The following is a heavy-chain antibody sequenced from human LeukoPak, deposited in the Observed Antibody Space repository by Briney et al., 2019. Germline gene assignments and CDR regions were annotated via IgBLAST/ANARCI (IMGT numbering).Heavy chain of an antibody. CDR1: GGSISSSNYY. D-gene: IGHD2-21*02. J-gene: IGHJ4*02. CDR3: ARGITYCGGDCYTYFDY. Sequence: SSETLSLTCTVSGGSISSSNYYSGWIRQPPGKGLEWIGNIFYSGAAYYNPSLKSRVTISVDTSKNQFSLKLSSVTAADTAVYSCARGITYCGGDCYTYFDYWGQGTLVTVSS. V-gene: IGHV4-39*07. CDR2: IFYSGAA.